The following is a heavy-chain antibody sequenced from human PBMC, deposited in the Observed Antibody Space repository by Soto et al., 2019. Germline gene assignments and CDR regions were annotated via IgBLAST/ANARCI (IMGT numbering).Heavy chain of an antibody. CDR2: IYPDDSDT. CDR1: GYKFTSYW. J-gene: IGHJ6*04. D-gene: IGHD6-13*01. V-gene: IGHV5-51*01. CDR3: ARPGFSSSWYRREV. Sequence: PGESLKISCKPSGYKFTSYWIGWVRQMPGKGLEWMGIIYPDDSDTTYSPSFEGQVTISADKSISTAYLQWSSLKASDTATYYCARPGFSSSWYRREVWAKGTRVTVSS.